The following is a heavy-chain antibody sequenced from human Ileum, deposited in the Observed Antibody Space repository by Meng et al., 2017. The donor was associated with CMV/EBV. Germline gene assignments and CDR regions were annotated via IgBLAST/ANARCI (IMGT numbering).Heavy chain of an antibody. J-gene: IGHJ4*02. CDR2: IHYGGST. D-gene: IGHD3-16*01. V-gene: IGHV4-30-4*08. CDR1: GDSIGTNSHY. CDR3: ARRGDAEEFDY. Sequence: QVQLQESGPGLVKPSETLSLTCTVSGDSIGTNSHYWSWIRQPPGKGLEYIGYIHYGGSTHHNPSLKSRFSISVDRSKNQFSLKVTSVIAADTALYYCARRGDAEEFDYWGQGALVTVSS.